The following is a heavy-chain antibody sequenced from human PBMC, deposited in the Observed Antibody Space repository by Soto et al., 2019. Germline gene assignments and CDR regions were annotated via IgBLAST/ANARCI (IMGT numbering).Heavy chain of an antibody. CDR3: AKSPRGYSGYDYVHY. CDR2: IDSSSSTI. Sequence: GGSLRLSCAASGFTFSSYWMHWVRQAPGEGLVWVSPIDSSSSTIYYADSVKGRFDISRDNAKNSLYLQMNSLRAEDTAVYYCAKSPRGYSGYDYVHYWGQGTLVTVSS. J-gene: IGHJ4*02. D-gene: IGHD5-12*01. CDR1: GFTFSSYW. V-gene: IGHV3-48*01.